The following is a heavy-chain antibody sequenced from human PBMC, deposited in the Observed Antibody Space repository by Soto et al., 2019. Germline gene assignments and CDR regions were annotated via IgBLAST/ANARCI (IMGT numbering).Heavy chain of an antibody. V-gene: IGHV3-23*01. CDR2: ISGSGGST. Sequence: PGGSLRLSCAASGFTFSSYAMSWVRQAPGKGLEWVSAISGSGGSTYYADSVKGRFTISRDNSENTLYLQMNSLRAEDTAVYYCAKGYSWFDYLDYWGQGTLVTVSS. CDR1: GFTFSSYA. D-gene: IGHD6-13*01. CDR3: AKGYSWFDYLDY. J-gene: IGHJ4*02.